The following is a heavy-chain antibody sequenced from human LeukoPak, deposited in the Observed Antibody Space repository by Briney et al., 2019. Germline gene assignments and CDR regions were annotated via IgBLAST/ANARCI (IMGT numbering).Heavy chain of an antibody. CDR3: ARDYSSDY. V-gene: IGHV3-23*01. D-gene: IGHD5-18*01. J-gene: IGHJ4*02. Sequence: GGSLRLSCVASGVTLSNYAMSWARQAPGKGLEWVSGISSSGSGGNTYYADSVKGRFTISRDSSRNTLFLHMNTLRAEDTAIYYCARDYSSDYWGQGTLVTVSS. CDR2: ISSSGSGGNT. CDR1: GVTLSNYA.